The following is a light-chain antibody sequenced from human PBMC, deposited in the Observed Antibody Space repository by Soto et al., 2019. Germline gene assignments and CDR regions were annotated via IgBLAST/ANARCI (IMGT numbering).Light chain of an antibody. Sequence: QSVLTQPASVSGSPGQSITISCTGTSSDVGGYNYVSWYQHHPGKAPKLLIYEVSDRPSGVSNRFSGSKSGNTASLTISGLQAEDEADYYCSSYRNSSTTWVFGGGTKLTVL. V-gene: IGLV2-14*01. CDR3: SSYRNSSTTWV. J-gene: IGLJ3*02. CDR1: SSDVGGYNY. CDR2: EVS.